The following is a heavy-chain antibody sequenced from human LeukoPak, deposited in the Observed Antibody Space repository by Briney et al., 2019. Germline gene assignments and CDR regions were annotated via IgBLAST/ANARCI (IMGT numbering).Heavy chain of an antibody. J-gene: IGHJ5*02. Sequence: SETLSLNCAVSGGSISSGGYSWSWIRQPPGKGLEWIGYIYHSGSTYYNPSLKSRVTISVDRSKNQFSLKLSSVTAADTAVYYCARGSYSSSWYDWFDPWGQGTLVTVSS. D-gene: IGHD6-13*01. V-gene: IGHV4-30-2*01. CDR3: ARGSYSSSWYDWFDP. CDR1: GGSISSGGYS. CDR2: IYHSGST.